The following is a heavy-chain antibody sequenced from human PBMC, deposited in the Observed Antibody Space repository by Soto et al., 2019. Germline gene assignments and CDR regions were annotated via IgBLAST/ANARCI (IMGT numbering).Heavy chain of an antibody. J-gene: IGHJ3*02. CDR1: GYTFTSYD. Sequence: SVKVSFKASGYTFTSYDINWVRQATGQGLEWMGWMNPNSGNTGYAQKFQGRVTMTRDTSISTAYMELSSLRSEDTAVYYCARASSGRFIVVVTAILDAFDIWGQGTMVTVSS. CDR3: ARASSGRFIVVVTAILDAFDI. CDR2: MNPNSGNT. D-gene: IGHD2-21*02. V-gene: IGHV1-8*01.